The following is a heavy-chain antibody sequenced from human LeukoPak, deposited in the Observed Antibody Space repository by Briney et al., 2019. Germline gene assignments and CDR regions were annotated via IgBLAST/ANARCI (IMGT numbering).Heavy chain of an antibody. Sequence: GGSLRLSCAASGFSFSSYGMHWVRQASGKGLELVAFIRYDGNEEYYADSVKGRFTISRDNSKNTLYLQMNSLRAEDTAVYYCAKAVAALLLDPWGQGTLVTVSS. D-gene: IGHD6-13*01. V-gene: IGHV3-30*02. CDR1: GFSFSSYG. CDR2: IRYDGNEE. J-gene: IGHJ5*02. CDR3: AKAVAALLLDP.